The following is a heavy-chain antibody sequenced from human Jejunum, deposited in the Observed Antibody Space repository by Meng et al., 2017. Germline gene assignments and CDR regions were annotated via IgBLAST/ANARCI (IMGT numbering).Heavy chain of an antibody. J-gene: IGHJ6*02. CDR1: GVSISSRSFY. CDR3: AIREPSRGVSYYFGMDV. CDR2: IYHGGST. V-gene: IGHV4-39*07. D-gene: IGHD3-10*01. Sequence: SETLSLTCIVSGVSISSRSFYWGWLRQPPVKGLEWIECIYHGGSTFYNPSLKSRVTISVDTSQKQLCLRVSSVTDADTAGYYCAIREPSRGVSYYFGMDVWGQGTTVTVSS.